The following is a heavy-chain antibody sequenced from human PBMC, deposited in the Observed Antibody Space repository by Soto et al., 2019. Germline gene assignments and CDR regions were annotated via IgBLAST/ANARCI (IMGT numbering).Heavy chain of an antibody. CDR2: ISYDETTT. Sequence: QVQLVESGGGVVQPGRSLRLSCAASGFSFSAYAIHWVHQAPGKGLEWVALISYDETTTYYADSVKGRFTISRDNSKNTLYLKMNSLRAEDTAVYYCVRARQNLVVNEYFQYWGQGTLVIVSS. D-gene: IGHD2-8*02. V-gene: IGHV3-30-3*01. CDR1: GFSFSAYA. CDR3: VRARQNLVVNEYFQY. J-gene: IGHJ1*01.